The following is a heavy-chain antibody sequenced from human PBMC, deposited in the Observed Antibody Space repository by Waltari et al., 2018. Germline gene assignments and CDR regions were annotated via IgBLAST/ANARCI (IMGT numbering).Heavy chain of an antibody. CDR1: GFTFDDYG. J-gene: IGHJ4*02. CDR3: AVGGQLVRKATPTYFDY. CDR2: INWNGGST. V-gene: IGHV3-20*04. D-gene: IGHD6-6*01. Sequence: EVQLVESGGGVVRPGGSLRLSCAASGFTFDDYGMSWVRQAPGTGLEWVSGINWNGGSTGYADSVKGRFTISRDNAKNSLYLQMNSLRAEDTALYYCAVGGQLVRKATPTYFDYWGQGTLVTVSS.